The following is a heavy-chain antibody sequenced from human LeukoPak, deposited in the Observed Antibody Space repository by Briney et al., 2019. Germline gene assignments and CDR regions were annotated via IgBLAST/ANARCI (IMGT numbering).Heavy chain of an antibody. V-gene: IGHV5-51*01. D-gene: IGHD1-7*01. CDR3: ARIGITGTISFDY. Sequence: GESLKISCQGSGYSFTSYWIGWVRPMPGKGLEWMGIIYPGGSDTRYIPSFQGQVTISADKSISTAYLQWSSLKASDTAMYYCARIGITGTISFDYWGQGTLVTVSS. J-gene: IGHJ4*02. CDR1: GYSFTSYW. CDR2: IYPGGSDT.